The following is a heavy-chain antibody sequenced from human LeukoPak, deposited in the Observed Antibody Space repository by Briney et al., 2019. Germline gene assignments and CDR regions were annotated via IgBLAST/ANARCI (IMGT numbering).Heavy chain of an antibody. J-gene: IGHJ4*02. CDR3: ARELGYSSGWYLDY. V-gene: IGHV4-59*12. D-gene: IGHD6-19*01. Sequence: PSETLSLTCTVSGGSISSYYWSWIRQPPGKGLEWIGYIYYSGSTNYNPSLKSRVTISVDTSKNQFSLKLSSVTAADTAVYYCARELGYSSGWYLDYWGQGTLVTVSS. CDR2: IYYSGST. CDR1: GGSISSYY.